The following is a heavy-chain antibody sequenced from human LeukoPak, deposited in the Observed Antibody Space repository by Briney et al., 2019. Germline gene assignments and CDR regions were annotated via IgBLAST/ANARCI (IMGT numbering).Heavy chain of an antibody. CDR1: GGSISSYY. D-gene: IGHD6-13*01. CDR3: ARGLKRAAAGAYYYYGMDV. V-gene: IGHV4-34*01. J-gene: IGHJ6*02. CDR2: INHSGST. Sequence: PSETLSLTCTVSGGSISSYYWSWIWRPPGKGLEWIGEINHSGSTNYNPSLKSRVTISVDTSKNQFSLKLSSVTAADTAVYYCARGLKRAAAGAYYYYGMDVWGQGTTVTVSS.